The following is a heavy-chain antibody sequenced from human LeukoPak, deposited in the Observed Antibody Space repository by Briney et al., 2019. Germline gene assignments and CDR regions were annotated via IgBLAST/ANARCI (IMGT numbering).Heavy chain of an antibody. V-gene: IGHV4-61*02. CDR3: ARGLGYGSGSYDY. CDR1: GGSISSGSYY. D-gene: IGHD3-10*01. J-gene: IGHJ4*02. CDR2: IYTSGNT. Sequence: SETLSLTCTVSGGSISSGSYYWSWIRQPAGKGLEWIGRIYTSGNTNYNPSLKSRVTISVDTSKNQFSLKLSSVTAADTAVYYCARGLGYGSGSYDYWGQGTLVTVSS.